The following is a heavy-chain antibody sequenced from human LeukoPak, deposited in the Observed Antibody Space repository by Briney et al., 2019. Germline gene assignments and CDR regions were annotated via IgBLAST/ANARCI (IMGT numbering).Heavy chain of an antibody. D-gene: IGHD1-26*01. Sequence: GGSLRLSCAASGFSFNDYAMHWVRQTPGRGLEWVSGVTWNSGTIVYADSVKGRFTISRDNAKNSLYLQMNGLRAEDTALYYCAKEGIVGATGFDYWGQGTLVTVSS. J-gene: IGHJ4*02. CDR1: GFSFNDYA. V-gene: IGHV3-9*01. CDR2: VTWNSGTI. CDR3: AKEGIVGATGFDY.